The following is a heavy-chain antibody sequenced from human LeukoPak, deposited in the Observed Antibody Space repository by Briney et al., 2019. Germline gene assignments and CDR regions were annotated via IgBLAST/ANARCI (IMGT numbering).Heavy chain of an antibody. V-gene: IGHV3-21*01. J-gene: IGHJ6*02. CDR1: GFTFSSYS. CDR3: AREYSGYDYRSLYYYYGMDV. Sequence: GGSLRLSCAASGFTFSSYSMTWVRQAPGKGLEWVSSISSSSSYIYYADSVKGRFTISRDNAKNSLYLQMNSLRAEDTAVYYCAREYSGYDYRSLYYYYGMDVWGQGTTVTVSS. CDR2: ISSSSSYI. D-gene: IGHD5-12*01.